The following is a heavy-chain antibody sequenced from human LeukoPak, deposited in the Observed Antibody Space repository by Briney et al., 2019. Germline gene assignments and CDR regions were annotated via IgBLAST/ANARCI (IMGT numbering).Heavy chain of an antibody. CDR1: GYTFTDYW. Sequence: GESLKISFKSSGYTFTDYWIGWVRQMPGRGLEWMGIISPGDSDTRYSPSFQGQVTMSADKSINTAYLQWGSLKASDTAMYYCARGRGATVITNFDYWGQGTLVTVSS. CDR2: ISPGDSDT. V-gene: IGHV5-51*01. CDR3: ARGRGATVITNFDY. D-gene: IGHD4-23*01. J-gene: IGHJ4*02.